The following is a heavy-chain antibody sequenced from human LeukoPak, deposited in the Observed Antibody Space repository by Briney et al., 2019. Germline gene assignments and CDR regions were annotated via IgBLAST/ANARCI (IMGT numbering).Heavy chain of an antibody. CDR1: GYTFTGHY. D-gene: IGHD4-17*01. CDR2: INPNSGGT. J-gene: IGHJ4*02. CDR3: ARYSMTTVTICDY. V-gene: IGHV1-2*04. Sequence: ASVKVSCKASGYTFTGHYMHWVRQAPGQGLEWMGWINPNSGGTNYAQKFQGWVTMTRDTSISTAYMELSRLRSDDTAVYYCARYSMTTVTICDYWGQGTLVTVSS.